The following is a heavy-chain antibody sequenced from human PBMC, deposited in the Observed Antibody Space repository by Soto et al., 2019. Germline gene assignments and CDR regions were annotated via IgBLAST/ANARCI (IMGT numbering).Heavy chain of an antibody. CDR3: APMGEWLPAPFDY. CDR2: ISYDGSNK. D-gene: IGHD5-12*01. J-gene: IGHJ4*02. V-gene: IGHV3-30-3*01. CDR1: GFTFSHHS. Sequence: GGSLRLSCSGSGFTFSHHSLYWVRQPPGKGLEWVAVISYDGSNKYYADSVKGRFTISRDNSKNTLYLQMNSLRAEDTAVYYCAPMGEWLPAPFDYWGQGTLVTVSS.